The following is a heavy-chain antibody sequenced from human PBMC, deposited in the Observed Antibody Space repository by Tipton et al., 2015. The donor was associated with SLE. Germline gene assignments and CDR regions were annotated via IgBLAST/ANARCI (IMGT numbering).Heavy chain of an antibody. J-gene: IGHJ3*02. D-gene: IGHD3-3*01. Sequence: TLSLTCTVSGASISSFSYYWSWIRQPPGKGLEWIGEINHSGSTNYNPSLKSRVTISIDTSKNQFSLKLSSVTAADTSVYYCARGKDYDFWSGYYRRDASDSWGQGTMVTVSS. CDR2: INHSGST. V-gene: IGHV4-39*07. CDR1: GASISSFSYY. CDR3: ARGKDYDFWSGYYRRDASDS.